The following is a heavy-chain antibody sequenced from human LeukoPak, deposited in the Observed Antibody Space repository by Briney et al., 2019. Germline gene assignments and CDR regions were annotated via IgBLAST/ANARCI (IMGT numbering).Heavy chain of an antibody. V-gene: IGHV1-69*13. J-gene: IGHJ4*02. CDR3: AKLFGGQYYYGSGSYFAPTDY. D-gene: IGHD3-10*01. CDR1: GYTFTGYY. CDR2: IIPIFGTA. Sequence: SVKVSCKASGYTFTGYYMHWVRQAPGQGLEWMGGIIPIFGTANYAQKFQGRVTITADESTSTAYMELSSLRSEDTAVYYCAKLFGGQYYYGSGSYFAPTDYWGQGTLVTVSS.